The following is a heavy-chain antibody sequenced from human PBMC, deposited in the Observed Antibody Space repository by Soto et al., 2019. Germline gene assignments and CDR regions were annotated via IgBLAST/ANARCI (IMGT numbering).Heavy chain of an antibody. CDR1: GFTFSSYA. CDR3: ALTPGIVVVPAAIKDGMDV. V-gene: IGHV3-30-3*01. D-gene: IGHD2-2*02. CDR2: ISYDGSNK. J-gene: IGHJ6*02. Sequence: LRLSCAASGFTFSSYAMHWVRQAPGKGLEWVAVISYDGSNKYYADSVKGRFTISRDNSKNTLYLQMNSLRAEDTAVYYCALTPGIVVVPAAIKDGMDVWGQGTTVTVSS.